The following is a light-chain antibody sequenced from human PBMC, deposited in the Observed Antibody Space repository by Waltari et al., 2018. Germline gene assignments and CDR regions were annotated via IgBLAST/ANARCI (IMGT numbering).Light chain of an antibody. V-gene: IGLV2-14*03. CDR2: DVF. CDR1: SSDVGFYNY. CDR3: NSYAGSSSWV. Sequence: QSALTQPAPVSRSPGPSITIPCPSTSSDVGFYNYVFWYQQHPGKAPKLMVYDVFARPSGVSNRFSGSKSGNTASLTISGLQAEDEADYYCNSYAGSSSWVFGGGTKLTVL. J-gene: IGLJ3*02.